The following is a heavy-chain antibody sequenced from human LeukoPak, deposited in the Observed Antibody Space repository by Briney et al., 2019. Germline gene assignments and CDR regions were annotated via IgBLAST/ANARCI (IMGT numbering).Heavy chain of an antibody. CDR2: INADGSKE. J-gene: IGHJ3*02. CDR3: ASRSKAFDI. Sequence: GGSLRLSCAASEFNFNNYWMSWVRQAPGKGLEWVGNINADGSKEYPGESVKGRFTISRDNAKNSLYLQMNSLRAEDTAVYYCASRSKAFDIRGQGTMVTVSS. V-gene: IGHV3-7*01. CDR1: EFNFNNYW. D-gene: IGHD2-2*01.